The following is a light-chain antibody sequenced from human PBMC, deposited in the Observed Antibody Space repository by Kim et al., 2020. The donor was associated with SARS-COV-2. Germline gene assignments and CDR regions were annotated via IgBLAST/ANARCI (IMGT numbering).Light chain of an antibody. CDR2: YDS. J-gene: IGLJ3*02. CDR3: QVWDGSSDHGV. V-gene: IGLV3-21*04. CDR1: NIGSKR. Sequence: ARMTWGENNIGSKRLHWYQQQQGQAPALVIYYDSNRPSGIPDRVSGFNSGNTATLTISRVEAGDEADYYCQVWDGSSDHGVFGGGTQLTVL.